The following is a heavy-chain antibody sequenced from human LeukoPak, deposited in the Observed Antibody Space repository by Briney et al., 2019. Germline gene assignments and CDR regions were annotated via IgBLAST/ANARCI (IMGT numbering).Heavy chain of an antibody. CDR2: IWYDGSNK. V-gene: IGHV3-33*01. J-gene: IGHJ4*02. D-gene: IGHD1-26*01. CDR1: GFTFNEFG. Sequence: GRSLRLSCAASGFTFNEFGVHWVRQAPGQGLEWVALIWYDGSNKYYADSVKGRFTISRDNSKNTVYLQMNSLRAEDTAIYYCARDRPTGSYYSIDYWGQGTLATVSS. CDR3: ARDRPTGSYYSIDY.